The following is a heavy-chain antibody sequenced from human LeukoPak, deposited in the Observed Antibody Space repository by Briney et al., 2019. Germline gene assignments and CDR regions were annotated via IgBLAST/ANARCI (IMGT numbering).Heavy chain of an antibody. CDR2: INHSGST. Sequence: PSETLSLTCAVYVGSFSGYYWSWIRQPPGKGLEWIGEINHSGSTNYNSSLKSRVTISVDTSKNQFSLKLSSVTAADTAVYYCTRGYYGSGSHCCHMDVWGKGTTITVS. CDR1: VGSFSGYY. CDR3: TRGYYGSGSHCCHMDV. D-gene: IGHD3-10*01. V-gene: IGHV4-34*01. J-gene: IGHJ6*03.